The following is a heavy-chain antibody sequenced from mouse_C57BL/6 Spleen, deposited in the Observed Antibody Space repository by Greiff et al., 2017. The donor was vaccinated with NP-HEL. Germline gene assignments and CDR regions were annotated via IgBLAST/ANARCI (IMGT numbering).Heavy chain of an antibody. CDR3: AKPYYDYVPPYAMDY. D-gene: IGHD2-4*01. J-gene: IGHJ4*01. CDR1: GFSLTSYG. Sequence: VKLQESGPGLVQPSQSLSITCTVSGFSLTSYGVHWVRQSPGKGLEWLGVIWRGGSTDYNAAFMSRLSITKDNSKSQVFFKMNSLQADDTAIYYCAKPYYDYVPPYAMDYWGQGTSVTVSS. V-gene: IGHV2-5*01. CDR2: IWRGGST.